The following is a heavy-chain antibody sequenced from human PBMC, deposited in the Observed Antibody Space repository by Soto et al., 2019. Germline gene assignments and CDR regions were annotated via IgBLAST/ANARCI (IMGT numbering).Heavy chain of an antibody. CDR1: GFTFSSYA. V-gene: IGHV3-30-3*01. Sequence: QVQLVESGGGVVQPGRSLRLSCAASGFTFSSYAMHWVRQAPGKGLEWVAVISYDGSNKYYADSVKGRFTISRDNSKNTRYRQMNSLRAEDTAVYYCARARLDTPALDYWGQVTLVTVSS. J-gene: IGHJ4*02. CDR2: ISYDGSNK. D-gene: IGHD2-2*01. CDR3: ARARLDTPALDY.